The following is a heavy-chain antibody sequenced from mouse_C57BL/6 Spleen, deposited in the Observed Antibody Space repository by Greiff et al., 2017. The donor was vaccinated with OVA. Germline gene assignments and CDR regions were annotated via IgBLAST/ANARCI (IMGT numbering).Heavy chain of an antibody. J-gene: IGHJ2*01. CDR3: ISTGGEGY. CDR2: IDPENGDT. Sequence: EVQLQQSGAELVRPGASVKLSCTASGFNIKNDYMHWVKQRPEQGLEWIGWIDPENGDTEYASKFQGKATITADTSSNTAYLQLSSLTSEDPAVYYCISTGGEGYWGQGTPLTVSS. D-gene: IGHD4-1*01. CDR1: GFNIKNDY. V-gene: IGHV14-4*01.